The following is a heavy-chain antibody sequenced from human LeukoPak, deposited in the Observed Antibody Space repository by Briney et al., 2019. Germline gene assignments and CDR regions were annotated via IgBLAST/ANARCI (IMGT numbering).Heavy chain of an antibody. Sequence: PSGTLSLTCAVSGDSISSSNWWSWVRQPPGKGLEWIGEIYHSGSTNYNPSLKSRVIMSVDKSKNQFSLELNSVTAADTAVYYCARLVRHCSGGSCYSRLDPWGQGILATVSS. CDR2: IYHSGST. CDR3: ARLVRHCSGGSCYSRLDP. D-gene: IGHD2-15*01. CDR1: GDSISSSNW. J-gene: IGHJ5*02. V-gene: IGHV4-4*02.